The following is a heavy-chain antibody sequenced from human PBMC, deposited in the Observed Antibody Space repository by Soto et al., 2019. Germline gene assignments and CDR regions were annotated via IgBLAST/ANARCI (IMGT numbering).Heavy chain of an antibody. Sequence: GGSLRLSCAASGFTFSSYWMSWVRQAPGKGLEWVANIKQDGSEKYYVDSVKGRFTISRDNAKNSLYLQMNSLRAEDTAVYYCARDLVPDYYDILTGYYPPGYWGQGTLVTVSS. CDR2: IKQDGSEK. CDR1: GFTFSSYW. J-gene: IGHJ4*02. D-gene: IGHD3-9*01. CDR3: ARDLVPDYYDILTGYYPPGY. V-gene: IGHV3-7*05.